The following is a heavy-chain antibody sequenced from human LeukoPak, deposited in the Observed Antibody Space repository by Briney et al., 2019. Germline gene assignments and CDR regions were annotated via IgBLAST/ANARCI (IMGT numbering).Heavy chain of an antibody. Sequence: ASVKVSCKASGYTFTGYYMHWVRQAPGQGLEWMGWINPNSGGTNYAQKFQGRVTMTRDTSISTAYMELSRLRSDDTAVYYCARDPGYCSSTSCYDGVNWFDPWGQGTLVTVSS. CDR2: INPNSGGT. V-gene: IGHV1-2*02. D-gene: IGHD2-2*01. J-gene: IGHJ5*02. CDR3: ARDPGYCSSTSCYDGVNWFDP. CDR1: GYTFTGYY.